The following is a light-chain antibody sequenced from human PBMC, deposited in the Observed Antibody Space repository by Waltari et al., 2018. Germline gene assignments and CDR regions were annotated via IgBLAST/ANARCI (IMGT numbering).Light chain of an antibody. J-gene: IGLJ3*02. V-gene: IGLV1-47*01. Sequence: QSVLTQPPSASGTPGQRVTISCSGGSSNIGTNYVYWYQHLPGTAPKPLIYRNEQRPTWVPDRFSGSKSGTSASLAISRLRSEDEADYYCATWDDSLSGRMFGGGTKLTVL. CDR3: ATWDDSLSGRM. CDR2: RNE. CDR1: SSNIGTNY.